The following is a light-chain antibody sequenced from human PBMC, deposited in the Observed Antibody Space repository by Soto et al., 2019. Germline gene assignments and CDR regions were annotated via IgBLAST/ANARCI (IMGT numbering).Light chain of an antibody. Sequence: DIQMTQSPSTLSASVGDRVTLTCRASQSINNYLAWYQQKPGKAPKLLIYKASSLESGVPSRFSGSGSGNELTLTISSLQPDEFATYYCQHYHSSPWTFGQGTKVDIK. CDR1: QSINNY. V-gene: IGKV1-5*03. CDR2: KAS. CDR3: QHYHSSPWT. J-gene: IGKJ1*01.